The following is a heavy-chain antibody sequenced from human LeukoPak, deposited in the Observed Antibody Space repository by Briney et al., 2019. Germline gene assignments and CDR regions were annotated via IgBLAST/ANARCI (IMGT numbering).Heavy chain of an antibody. J-gene: IGHJ4*02. V-gene: IGHV4-39*07. Sequence: SETLSLTCTVSGGSISSSSYYWGWIRQPPGKGLEWIGSIYYSGSTYYNPSLKSRVTISVDTSKNQFSLKLSSVTAADTAVYYCARRIQLWFGGYFDYWGQGTLVTVSS. D-gene: IGHD5-18*01. CDR1: GGSISSSSYY. CDR3: ARRIQLWFGGYFDY. CDR2: IYYSGST.